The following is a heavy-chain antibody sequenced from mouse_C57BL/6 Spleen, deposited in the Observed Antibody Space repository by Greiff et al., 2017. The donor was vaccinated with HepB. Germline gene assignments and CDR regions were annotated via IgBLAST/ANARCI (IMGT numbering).Heavy chain of an antibody. Sequence: QVQLQQSGAELVKPGASVKISCKASGYAFSSYWMNWVKQRPGKGLEWIGQIYPGDGDTNYNGKFKGKATLTADKSSSTAYMQLSSLTSEDSAVYFCASSGDGYPAWFAYWGQGTLVTVSA. V-gene: IGHV1-80*01. CDR2: IYPGDGDT. J-gene: IGHJ3*01. CDR3: ASSGDGYPAWFAY. CDR1: GYAFSSYW. D-gene: IGHD2-3*01.